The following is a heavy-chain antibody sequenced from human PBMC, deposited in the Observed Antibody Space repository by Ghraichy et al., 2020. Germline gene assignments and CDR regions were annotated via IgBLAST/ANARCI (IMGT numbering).Heavy chain of an antibody. CDR2: INRGNGNT. V-gene: IGHV1-3*01. D-gene: IGHD2-15*01. J-gene: IGHJ3*01. Sequence: ASVKVSCKASGYTFANFAMHWVRQAPGQRLEWMGWINRGNGNTNYSQKFQGRVTTTRDTSASTAYMELSSLRSEDTAVYYCARDHCYAGSCYDDSFDLWGQGTMVTVSS. CDR1: GYTFANFA. CDR3: ARDHCYAGSCYDDSFDL.